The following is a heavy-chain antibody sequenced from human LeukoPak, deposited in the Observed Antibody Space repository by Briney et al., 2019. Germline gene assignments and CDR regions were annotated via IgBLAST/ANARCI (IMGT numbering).Heavy chain of an antibody. V-gene: IGHV3-30*18. D-gene: IGHD6-13*01. CDR1: GFTVSSNY. Sequence: GGSLRLSCAASGFTVSSNYMSWVRQAPGKGLEWVAVISYDGSNKYYADSVKGRFTISRDNSKNTLYLQMNSLRAEDTAVYYCAKGGSSSWFFDYWGQGTLVTVSS. CDR3: AKGGSSSWFFDY. CDR2: ISYDGSNK. J-gene: IGHJ4*02.